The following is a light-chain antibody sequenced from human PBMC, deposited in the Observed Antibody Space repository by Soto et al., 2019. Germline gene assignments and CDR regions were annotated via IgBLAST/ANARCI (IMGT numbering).Light chain of an antibody. Sequence: EIMLTQSPGTLSLSPRERATLSCRASQSVSSSFLAWYQQKPGQAPRLLIYGASSRATGIPDRFSGSGSGTDFTLTISRLEPEDFAVYYCQLYGSSSLVTFGPGTKVDIK. CDR3: QLYGSSSLVT. J-gene: IGKJ3*01. CDR2: GAS. CDR1: QSVSSSF. V-gene: IGKV3-20*01.